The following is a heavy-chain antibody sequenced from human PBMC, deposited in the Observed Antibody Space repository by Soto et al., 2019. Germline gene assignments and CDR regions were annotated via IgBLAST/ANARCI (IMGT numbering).Heavy chain of an antibody. V-gene: IGHV3-21*01. CDR2: ISSTSRYI. Sequence: QLVESGGGLVKPGGSLRLSCAASGFTFSTYSMNWVRQAPGRGLEWVSSISSTSRYIYYADSVRGRFTISRDNAKNSLYLQMNSLRAEDTAVYYCATPPRGPERKSENYWGQGTLVTVSA. CDR3: ATPPRGPERKSENY. CDR1: GFTFSTYS. J-gene: IGHJ4*02.